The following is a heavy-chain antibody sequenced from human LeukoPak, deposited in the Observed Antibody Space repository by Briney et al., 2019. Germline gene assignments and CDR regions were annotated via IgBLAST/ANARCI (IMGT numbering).Heavy chain of an antibody. J-gene: IGHJ3*02. CDR3: AKESRVLWFGESHDAFDI. CDR2: IKQDGSEE. CDR1: GFTFSTYW. Sequence: GGSLRLSCAVSGFTFSTYWMSWVRQAPGKGLEWVANIKQDGSEEYYVDSVKGRFTISRDNAKNSLYLQMNGLRAEDTAVYYCAKESRVLWFGESHDAFDIWGQGTMVTVSS. V-gene: IGHV3-7*01. D-gene: IGHD3-10*01.